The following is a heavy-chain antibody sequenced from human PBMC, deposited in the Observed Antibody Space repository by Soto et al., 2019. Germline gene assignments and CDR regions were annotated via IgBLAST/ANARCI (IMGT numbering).Heavy chain of an antibody. Sequence: SVKVSCKASGGTFSSYAISWVRQAPGQGLEWMGGIIPIFGTANYAQKFQGRVTITADESTSTAYMELSSLRSEDTAVYYCARGSFLQLGLDYWGQGTLVTVSS. V-gene: IGHV1-69*13. CDR2: IIPIFGTA. CDR3: ARGSFLQLGLDY. CDR1: GGTFSSYA. D-gene: IGHD6-6*01. J-gene: IGHJ4*02.